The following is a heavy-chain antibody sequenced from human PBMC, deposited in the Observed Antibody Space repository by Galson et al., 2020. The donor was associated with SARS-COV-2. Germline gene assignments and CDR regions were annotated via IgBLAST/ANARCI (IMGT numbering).Heavy chain of an antibody. CDR2: ISAYNGNT. CDR3: ARGEASYYDLWSGYHVGGMDV. Sequence: ASVKVSCKASGYTFTNYGIYWVRQAPGQGLEWMAWISAYNGNTNYAQKLQGRVTMTTDTSTSTAYMEVRSLRSDDTAVYYCARGEASYYDLWSGYHVGGMDVWGQGTTVTVSS. V-gene: IGHV1-18*04. D-gene: IGHD3-3*01. CDR1: GYTFTNYG. J-gene: IGHJ6*02.